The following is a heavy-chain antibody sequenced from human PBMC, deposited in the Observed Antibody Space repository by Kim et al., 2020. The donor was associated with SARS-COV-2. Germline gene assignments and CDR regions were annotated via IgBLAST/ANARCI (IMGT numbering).Heavy chain of an antibody. Sequence: SETLSLTCAVYGGSFSGYYWSWIRQPPGKGLEWIGEINHSGSTNYNPSLKSRVTISVDTSKNQFSLKLSSVTAADTAVYYCARSPTPTIAVAGTWIDIWGQGTMVTVSS. CDR2: INHSGST. CDR3: ARSPTPTIAVAGTWIDI. J-gene: IGHJ3*02. V-gene: IGHV4-34*01. D-gene: IGHD6-19*01. CDR1: GGSFSGYY.